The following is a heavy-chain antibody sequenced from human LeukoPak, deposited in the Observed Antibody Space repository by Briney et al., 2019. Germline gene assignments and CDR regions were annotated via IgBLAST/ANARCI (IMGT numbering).Heavy chain of an antibody. CDR2: IYYSGST. J-gene: IGHJ4*02. Sequence: SETLSLTCTVSGGSISSYYWSWIRQPPGKGLEWIGYIYYSGSTNYNPPLKSRVTISVDTSKNQFSLKLSSVTAADTAVYYCARQRFSLYYFDYWGQGTLVTVSS. D-gene: IGHD2-15*01. CDR1: GGSISSYY. CDR3: ARQRFSLYYFDY. V-gene: IGHV4-59*08.